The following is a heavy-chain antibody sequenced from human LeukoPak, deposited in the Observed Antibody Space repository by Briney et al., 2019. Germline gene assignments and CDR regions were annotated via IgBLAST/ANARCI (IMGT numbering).Heavy chain of an antibody. J-gene: IGHJ4*02. CDR2: ISSDGGGT. CDR3: ARDDSNGIDY. CDR1: GFTFSTYW. D-gene: IGHD2-21*01. Sequence: GGSLRLSCAASGFTFSTYWMLWVRQGPGKGLVSVSRISSDGGGTTYADSVRGRFTISRDNAKNTLYLQMHSLRAEDTALYYCARDDSNGIDYWGQGTLVTVS. V-gene: IGHV3-74*01.